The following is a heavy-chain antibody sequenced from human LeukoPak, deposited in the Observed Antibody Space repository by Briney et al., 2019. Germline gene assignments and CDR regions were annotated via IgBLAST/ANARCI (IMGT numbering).Heavy chain of an antibody. J-gene: IGHJ4*02. CDR3: ARDPGSHNSSGWYDY. D-gene: IGHD6-19*01. Sequence: GGSLRLSCAASGFTFSNAWMSWVRQAPGKGLEWVSYISYSGSTIDYADSVKGRFTISRDNAKNSLYLEMNSLRAEDTAVYYCARDPGSHNSSGWYDYWGQGALVTVSS. V-gene: IGHV3-11*01. CDR1: GFTFSNAW. CDR2: ISYSGSTI.